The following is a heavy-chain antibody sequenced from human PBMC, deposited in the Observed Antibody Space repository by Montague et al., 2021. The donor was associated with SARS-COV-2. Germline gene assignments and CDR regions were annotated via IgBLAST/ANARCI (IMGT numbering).Heavy chain of an antibody. CDR1: GGSISSYY. J-gene: IGHJ5*02. V-gene: IGHV4-59*06. D-gene: IGHD2-2*01. Sequence: SETLSLTCTVSGGSISSYYWSWIRQPPGKGLEWIGYIYYSGSTYYNPSLKSRVTISVDTSKNQFSLKLSSVTAADTAVYYCARNPRPAAMWGWFDPWGQGTLVTVSS. CDR3: ARNPRPAAMWGWFDP. CDR2: IYYSGST.